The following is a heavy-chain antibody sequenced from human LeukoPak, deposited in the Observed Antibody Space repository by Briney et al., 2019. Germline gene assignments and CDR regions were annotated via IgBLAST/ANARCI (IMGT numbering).Heavy chain of an antibody. J-gene: IGHJ4*02. CDR2: IYYSGST. CDR3: ARHNGHSSGWYVKGGYFDY. V-gene: IGHV4-39*01. CDR1: GGSISSSSYY. D-gene: IGHD6-19*01. Sequence: SETLSLTCTVSGGSISSSSYYWGWIRQPPGKGLEWIGSIYYSGSTYYNPSLKSRVTISVDTSKNQFSLKLSSVTAADTAVYYCARHNGHSSGWYVKGGYFDYWGQGTLVTVSS.